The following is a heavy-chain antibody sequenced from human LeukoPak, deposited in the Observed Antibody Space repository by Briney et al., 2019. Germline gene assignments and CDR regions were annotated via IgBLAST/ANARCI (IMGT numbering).Heavy chain of an antibody. CDR3: ARKSIVTAGRKLYDY. CDR2: IDHSGRT. V-gene: IGHV4-34*01. D-gene: IGHD6-13*01. J-gene: IGHJ4*02. CDR1: GGSFNGYY. Sequence: SETLSLTCAVYGGSFNGYYWSWIRQSPGNGLEWIGEIDHSGRTNSNPSLKSRVIISVDMSKNQFSLRLTSVTAADTAIYYCARKSIVTAGRKLYDYWDQGTLVTVSS.